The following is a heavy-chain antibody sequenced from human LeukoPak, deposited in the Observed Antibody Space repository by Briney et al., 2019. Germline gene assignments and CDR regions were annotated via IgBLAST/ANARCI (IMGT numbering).Heavy chain of an antibody. CDR1: GGTFSSYA. J-gene: IGHJ4*02. CDR2: IIPIFGTA. Sequence: GSSVKVSCKASGGTFSSYAISWVRQAPGQGLEWMGGIIPIFGTANYAQKFQGRVTITADKSTSTAYMELSSPRSEDTAVYYCARGYDFWSGYSLYYFDYWGQGTLVTVSS. V-gene: IGHV1-69*06. CDR3: ARGYDFWSGYSLYYFDY. D-gene: IGHD3-3*01.